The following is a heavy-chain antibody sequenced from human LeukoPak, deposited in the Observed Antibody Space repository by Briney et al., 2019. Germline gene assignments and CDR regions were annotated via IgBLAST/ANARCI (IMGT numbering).Heavy chain of an antibody. Sequence: SVKVSCKASGGTSSSYAISWVRQAPGQGLEWMGGIIPIFGTANYAQKFQGRVTITTDESTSTAYMELSSLRSEDTAVYYCARNRIAAAQYDYWGQGTLVTVSS. CDR1: GGTSSSYA. CDR3: ARNRIAAAQYDY. CDR2: IIPIFGTA. V-gene: IGHV1-69*05. D-gene: IGHD6-13*01. J-gene: IGHJ4*02.